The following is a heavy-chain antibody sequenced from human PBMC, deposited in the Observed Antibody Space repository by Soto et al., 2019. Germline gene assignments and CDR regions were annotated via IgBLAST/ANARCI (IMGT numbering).Heavy chain of an antibody. CDR3: ARHRGYYDILTGYYTELNFDY. CDR2: IYYSGTT. Sequence: SETLSLTCTVSGGFISSSSYYWGWIRQPPGKGLEWIGSIYYSGTTYYNPSLKSRVTISVDTSKNQFSLKLSSVTAADTAVYYCARHRGYYDILTGYYTELNFDYWGQGTLVTVSS. V-gene: IGHV4-39*01. CDR1: GGFISSSSYY. J-gene: IGHJ4*02. D-gene: IGHD3-9*01.